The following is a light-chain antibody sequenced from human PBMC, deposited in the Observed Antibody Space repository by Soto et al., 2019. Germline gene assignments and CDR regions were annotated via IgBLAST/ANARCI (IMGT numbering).Light chain of an antibody. CDR3: QQYDTSPPMP. V-gene: IGKV3-20*01. CDR1: QSVSSNY. Sequence: EIVPTMSPCTLSLPPGERATLSCRASQSVSSNYLAWYQQKTGQAPRLLIYGASSRDTGIPHRFSGSGSGTDVTLSISRMVHADFAVYYCQQYDTSPPMPFGQGTRLEIK. J-gene: IGKJ5*01. CDR2: GAS.